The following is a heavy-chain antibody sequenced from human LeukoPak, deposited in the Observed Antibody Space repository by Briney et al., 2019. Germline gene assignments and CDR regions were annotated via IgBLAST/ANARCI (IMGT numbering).Heavy chain of an antibody. CDR2: ISWNSGSI. CDR3: ANAGTAFDY. V-gene: IGHV3-9*01. D-gene: IGHD1/OR15-1a*01. J-gene: IGHJ4*02. Sequence: GGSPRLSCAASGSTFSRYWMHWVRQAPGKGLEWVSGISWNSGSIGYADSVKGRFTISRDNAKNSLYLQMNSLRAEDTASYYCANAGTAFDYWGQGTLVTVSS. CDR1: GSTFSRYW.